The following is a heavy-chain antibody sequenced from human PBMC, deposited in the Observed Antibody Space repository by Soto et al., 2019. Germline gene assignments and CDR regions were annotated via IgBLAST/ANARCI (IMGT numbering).Heavy chain of an antibody. D-gene: IGHD6-13*01. J-gene: IGHJ4*02. CDR2: ISGSGGGT. CDR1: GFTFSSYA. Sequence: PGGSLRLSCAASGFTFSSYAMSWVRQAPGKGLEWVSAISGSGGGTYYADSVKGRFTISRDNSKDTLYLQMNSLRAEDTAVYYCARSIAAVYFDYWGQGTLVTVSS. CDR3: ARSIAAVYFDY. V-gene: IGHV3-23*01.